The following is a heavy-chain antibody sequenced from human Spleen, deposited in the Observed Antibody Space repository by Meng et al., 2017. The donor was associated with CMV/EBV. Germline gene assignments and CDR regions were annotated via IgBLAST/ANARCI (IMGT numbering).Heavy chain of an antibody. D-gene: IGHD3-10*01. J-gene: IGHJ4*02. CDR3: AGSGTSMVRGTIIRGDY. CDR2: IYSGGST. V-gene: IGHV3-66*02. Sequence: GFTVSTNYMSWVRQAPGKGLEWVSVIYSGGSTYYADSVKGRFTVSRDNSKNTVYLQMNSLRAEDTAVYYCAGSGTSMVRGTIIRGDYWGQGTLVTVSS. CDR1: GFTVSTNY.